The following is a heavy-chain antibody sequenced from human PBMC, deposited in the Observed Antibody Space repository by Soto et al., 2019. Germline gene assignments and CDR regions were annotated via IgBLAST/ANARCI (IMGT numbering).Heavy chain of an antibody. V-gene: IGHV1-69*06. CDR2: IIPIFGTA. CDR3: ASDPYSSSRTVHYYGMDV. CDR1: GGTFSSYA. J-gene: IGHJ6*02. D-gene: IGHD6-13*01. Sequence: QVQLVQSGAEVKKPGSSVKVSCKASGGTFSSYAISWVRQAPGQGLEWMGGIIPIFGTANYAQKFQGRVTITADKSTSTACMELSSLRSEDTAVYYCASDPYSSSRTVHYYGMDVWGQGTTVTVSS.